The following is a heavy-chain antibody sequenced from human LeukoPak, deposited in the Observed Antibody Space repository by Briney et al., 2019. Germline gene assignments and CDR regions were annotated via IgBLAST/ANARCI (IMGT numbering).Heavy chain of an antibody. CDR1: GGSNNSYY. CDR3: ARKAPKKGWFDP. CDR2: THPSGNT. Sequence: SETPSLTCTVSGGSNNSYYWSWIRQPPGKGLEWIGYTHPSGNTNYSPSLKSRVTISIDMSRNQFSLKLSSVTAADTAVYYCARKAPKKGWFDPWGQGTLVTVSS. V-gene: IGHV4-4*09. J-gene: IGHJ5*02.